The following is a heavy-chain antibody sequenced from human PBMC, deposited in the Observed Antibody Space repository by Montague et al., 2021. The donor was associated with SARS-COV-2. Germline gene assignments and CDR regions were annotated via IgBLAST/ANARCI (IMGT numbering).Heavy chain of an antibody. CDR3: ARAGTHYDDLTGHYKGNDAFHI. CDR1: GGSISYYY. Sequence: SETLYLTCTVSGGSISYYYWNWIRQPPGKGLEWIGFIYYSGSTEYNPSLKSRVTISLDTSKKQLSLKVTSVTAADTAVYYCARAGTHYDDLTGHYKGNDAFHIWGQGTMVAVSS. CDR2: IYYSGST. V-gene: IGHV4-59*01. J-gene: IGHJ3*02. D-gene: IGHD3-9*01.